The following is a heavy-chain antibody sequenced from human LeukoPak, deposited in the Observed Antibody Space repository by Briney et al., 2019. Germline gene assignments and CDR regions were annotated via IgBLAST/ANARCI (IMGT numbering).Heavy chain of an antibody. J-gene: IGHJ4*02. Sequence: SVKVSCKAPGGTFSSYAISWVRQAPGQGLEWMGRIIPILGIANYAQKFQGRVTITADKSTSTAYMELSSLRSEDTAVYYCASDFWSGYYSFGYWGQGTLVTVSS. CDR1: GGTFSSYA. V-gene: IGHV1-69*04. CDR3: ASDFWSGYYSFGY. CDR2: IIPILGIA. D-gene: IGHD3-3*01.